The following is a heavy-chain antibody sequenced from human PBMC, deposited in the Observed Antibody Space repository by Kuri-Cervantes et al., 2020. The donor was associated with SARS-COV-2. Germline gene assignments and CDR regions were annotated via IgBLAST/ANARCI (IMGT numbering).Heavy chain of an antibody. J-gene: IGHJ4*02. D-gene: IGHD3-3*01. CDR1: GGSFSGCY. CDR3: ARHPVPSGYSPVFDY. CDR2: INHSGST. V-gene: IGHV4-34*01. Sequence: SETLSLTCAVYGGSFSGCYWSWIRQPPGKGLEWIGEINHSGSTNYNPSLKSRVTISADTSKNQFSLKLSSVTAADTAVYYCARHPVPSGYSPVFDYWGQGTLVTVSS.